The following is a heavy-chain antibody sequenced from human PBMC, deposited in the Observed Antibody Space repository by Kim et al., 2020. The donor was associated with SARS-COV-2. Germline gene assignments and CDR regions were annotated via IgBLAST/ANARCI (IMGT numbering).Heavy chain of an antibody. V-gene: IGHV3-30*18. CDR3: AKDQSSMTHP. D-gene: IGHD3-22*01. CDR1: GFTFSNYD. J-gene: IGHJ5*02. Sequence: GGSLRLSCAASGFTFSNYDMHWLRQAPGKGLEWVAVISKEGSNKYYADSVKGRFTISRDNSKNTLYLQMNSLRTEDTAVYYCAKDQSSMTHPWGQGTLVT. CDR2: ISKEGSNK.